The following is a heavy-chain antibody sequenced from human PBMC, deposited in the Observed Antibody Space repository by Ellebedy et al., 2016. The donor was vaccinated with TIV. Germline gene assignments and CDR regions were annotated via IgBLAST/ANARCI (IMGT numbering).Heavy chain of an antibody. Sequence: MPSETLSLTCTVSGGSISSGDYYWSWIRQHPGKGLEWIGFIYDSGSTYYNLSLKSLLTISVDTSKNQFSLKLSSVTAADTALYYCAAGYYYGSGSYLKPDAFDIWGQGTMVTVSS. CDR1: GGSISSGDYY. CDR2: IYDSGST. J-gene: IGHJ3*02. V-gene: IGHV4-31*01. CDR3: AAGYYYGSGSYLKPDAFDI. D-gene: IGHD3-10*01.